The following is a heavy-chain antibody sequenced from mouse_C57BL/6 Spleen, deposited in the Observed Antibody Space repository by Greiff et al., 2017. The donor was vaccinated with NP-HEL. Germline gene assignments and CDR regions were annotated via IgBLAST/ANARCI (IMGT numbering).Heavy chain of an antibody. D-gene: IGHD3-2*02. Sequence: EVKLVESGEGLVKPGGSLKLSCAASGFTFSSYAMSWVRQTPEKRLEWVAYISSGGDYIYYADTVKGRFTISRDNARNTLYLQMSSLKSEDTAMYYCTIDSSGYTWFAYWGQGTLVTVSA. CDR1: GFTFSSYA. CDR3: TIDSSGYTWFAY. CDR2: ISSGGDYI. J-gene: IGHJ3*01. V-gene: IGHV5-9-1*02.